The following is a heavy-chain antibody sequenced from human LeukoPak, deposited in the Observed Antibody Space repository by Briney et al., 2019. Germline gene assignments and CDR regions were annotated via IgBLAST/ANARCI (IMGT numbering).Heavy chain of an antibody. V-gene: IGHV4-38-2*02. CDR3: ARGGYYGSGNDFRFDP. CDR2: IYHSGST. D-gene: IGHD3-10*01. J-gene: IGHJ5*02. CDR1: GYSISNGYY. Sequence: SETLSLTCTVSGYSISNGYYWGWIRQPPGKGLEWIGSIYHSGSTYYNPSLKSRVTISVDTSKNQFSLKLSSVTPADTAVYYCARGGYYGSGNDFRFDPWGQGTLVTVSS.